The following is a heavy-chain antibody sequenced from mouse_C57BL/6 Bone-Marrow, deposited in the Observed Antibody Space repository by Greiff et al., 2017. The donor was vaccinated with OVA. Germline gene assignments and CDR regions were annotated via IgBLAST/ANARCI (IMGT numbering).Heavy chain of an antibody. V-gene: IGHV1-72*01. D-gene: IGHD2-4*01. CDR1: GYTFTSYD. CDR2: IDPNSGGT. J-gene: IGHJ3*01. Sequence: QVQLQQSGPELVKPGASVKLSCKASGYTFTSYDINWVKQRPGRGLAWIGSIDPNSGGTTYNEKFKSKATLTVDKPSSTAYMQLSSLTSEDSAVYYCARNYYDYDGCAYWGQGTLVTVSA. CDR3: ARNYYDYDGCAY.